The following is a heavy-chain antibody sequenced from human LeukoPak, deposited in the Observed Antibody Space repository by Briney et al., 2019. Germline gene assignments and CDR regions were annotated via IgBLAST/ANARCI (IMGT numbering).Heavy chain of an antibody. Sequence: SVKVSCKASGYTFTSYAMNWVRQAPGQGLEWMGGIIPIFGRTNYAQKFQGRVRITADTSTRTVYMEVSSLRSEDTAVYYCATYRSTWNPRFEYFQQWGQGTLVTVSS. CDR2: IIPIFGRT. D-gene: IGHD6-13*01. CDR1: GYTFTSYA. J-gene: IGHJ1*01. V-gene: IGHV1-69*06. CDR3: ATYRSTWNPRFEYFQQ.